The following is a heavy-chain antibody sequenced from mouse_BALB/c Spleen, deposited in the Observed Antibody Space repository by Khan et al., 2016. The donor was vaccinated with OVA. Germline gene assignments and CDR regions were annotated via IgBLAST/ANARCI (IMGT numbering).Heavy chain of an antibody. CDR1: GYTFTSYT. V-gene: IGHV1-4*01. J-gene: IGHJ3*01. Sequence: QVQLKQSGAELARPGASVKMSCKTSGYTFTSYTIHWIKLRPGQGLEWIGYINPNNGYTNYNQKFKDKATLTADKSSTTVYMQLSSLTSDDSAIYNCVRDGAYYWNDGWFAYWGQGTLVTVSA. CDR3: VRDGAYYWNDGWFAY. CDR2: INPNNGYT. D-gene: IGHD2-14*01.